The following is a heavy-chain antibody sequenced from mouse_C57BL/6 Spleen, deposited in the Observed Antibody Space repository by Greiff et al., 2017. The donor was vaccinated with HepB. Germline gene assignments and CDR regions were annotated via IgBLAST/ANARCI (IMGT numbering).Heavy chain of an antibody. CDR3: AKLYDYDDWFAY. V-gene: IGHV5-17*01. J-gene: IGHJ3*01. Sequence: EVQLVESGGGLVKPGGSLKLSCAASGFTFSDYGMHWVRQAPEKGLEWVAYISSGSSTIYYADTVKGRFTISRDNAKNTLFLQMTSLRSEDTAMYYCAKLYDYDDWFAYWGQGTLVTVSA. CDR1: GFTFSDYG. D-gene: IGHD2-4*01. CDR2: ISSGSSTI.